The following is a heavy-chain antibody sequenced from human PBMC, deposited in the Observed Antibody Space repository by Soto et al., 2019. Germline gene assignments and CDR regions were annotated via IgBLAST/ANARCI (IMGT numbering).Heavy chain of an antibody. Sequence: PGESLKISCNGSGYSFTIYWISWVRQMPGKGLEWMGRIDPSDSYTNYSPSFQGHVTISADKSISTAYLQWSSLKASDTAMYYCASSGYGSGSYSLYWGQGTLVTVSS. V-gene: IGHV5-10-1*01. CDR3: ASSGYGSGSYSLY. CDR1: GYSFTIYW. J-gene: IGHJ4*02. D-gene: IGHD3-10*01. CDR2: IDPSDSYT.